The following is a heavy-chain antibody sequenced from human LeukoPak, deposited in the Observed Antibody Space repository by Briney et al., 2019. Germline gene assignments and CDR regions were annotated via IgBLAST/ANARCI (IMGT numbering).Heavy chain of an antibody. D-gene: IGHD2-21*02. V-gene: IGHV4-34*01. Sequence: SETLSLTCAVYGGSFSPYYWSWICQPPGKGLEWIGEINHSGSTNYNPSLKSRVTISVDTSKNQFSLKLSSVTAADTAVYYCARGGFYCGGDCYVDYWGQGTLVTVSS. CDR2: INHSGST. J-gene: IGHJ4*02. CDR1: GGSFSPYY. CDR3: ARGGFYCGGDCYVDY.